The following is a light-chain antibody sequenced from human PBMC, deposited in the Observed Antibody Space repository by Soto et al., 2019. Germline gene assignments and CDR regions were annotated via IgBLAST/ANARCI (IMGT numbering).Light chain of an antibody. V-gene: IGKV1-5*03. CDR3: QQYNSFPYT. CDR2: KAS. Sequence: DIQMTQSPSTLSASVGDRVTIPCRASQSISSWLAWYQQKPGKAPKLLMYKASTLESGVPSRFSCSGSGTEFTLTIMSLQPDDFATYYCQQYNSFPYTFGQGTRLEMK. CDR1: QSISSW. J-gene: IGKJ2*01.